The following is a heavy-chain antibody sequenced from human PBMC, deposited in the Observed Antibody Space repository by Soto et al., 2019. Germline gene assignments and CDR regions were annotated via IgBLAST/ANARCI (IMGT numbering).Heavy chain of an antibody. V-gene: IGHV4-59*12. CDR2: IYHSGST. Sequence: PSETLSLTCIVSGGSISNYYWSWIRQPPGKGLEWIGYIYHSGSTYYNPSLKSRVTISVDRSKNQFSLKLSSVTAADTAVYYCARATGYCISTSCYGGGWFDPWGQGTLVTVSS. D-gene: IGHD2-2*01. CDR3: ARATGYCISTSCYGGGWFDP. J-gene: IGHJ5*02. CDR1: GGSISNYY.